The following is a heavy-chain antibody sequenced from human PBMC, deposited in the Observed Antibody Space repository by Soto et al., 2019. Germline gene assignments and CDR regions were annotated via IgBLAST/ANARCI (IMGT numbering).Heavy chain of an antibody. D-gene: IGHD2-2*01. CDR2: IIPIFGTA. J-gene: IGHJ5*02. CDR1: GGTVSSYA. Sequence: QVQLVQSGAEVKKPGSSVKVSCKASGGTVSSYAISWVQQAPGQGLEWMGGIIPIFGTANYAQKFQGRVTITADESTSTAYMELSSLRSEDTAVYYCARDEVTAAPAEVAFDPWGQGTLVTVSS. CDR3: ARDEVTAAPAEVAFDP. V-gene: IGHV1-69*01.